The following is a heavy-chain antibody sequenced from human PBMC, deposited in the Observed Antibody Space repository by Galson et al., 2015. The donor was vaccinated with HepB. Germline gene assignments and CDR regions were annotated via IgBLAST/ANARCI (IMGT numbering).Heavy chain of an antibody. CDR3: ARADRNLLRRGYYGMDV. CDR1: GFTFSSYS. J-gene: IGHJ6*02. Sequence: SLRLSCAASGFTFSSYSMNWVRQAPGKGLEWVSSISSSSSYIYYADSVKGRFTISRDNAKNSLYLQMNSLRAEDTAVYYCARADRNLLRRGYYGMDVWGQGTTVTVSS. CDR2: ISSSSSYI. V-gene: IGHV3-21*01. D-gene: IGHD3-3*01.